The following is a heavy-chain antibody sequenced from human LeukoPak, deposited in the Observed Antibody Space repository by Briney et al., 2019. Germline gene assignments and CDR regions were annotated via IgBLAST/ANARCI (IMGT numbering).Heavy chain of an antibody. CDR2: ISSSSSYI. Sequence: PGGSLRLSCAASGFTFSSYSMNWVRQAPGKGLEWVSSISSSSSYIYYAESVKGRFTISRDNAKNSLYLQMNSLRAEDTAVYYCARESSSGWQYFDYWGQGTLVTVSS. CDR1: GFTFSSYS. CDR3: ARESSSGWQYFDY. D-gene: IGHD6-19*01. J-gene: IGHJ4*02. V-gene: IGHV3-21*01.